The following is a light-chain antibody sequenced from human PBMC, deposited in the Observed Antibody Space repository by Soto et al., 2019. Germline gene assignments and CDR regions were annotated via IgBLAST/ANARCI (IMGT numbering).Light chain of an antibody. J-gene: IGKJ4*01. CDR1: QSVRNSY. V-gene: IGKV3-20*01. CDR3: QQYGTSPLT. Sequence: EIVLTQSPGTLSLSPGDRATLSCRASQSVRNSYLAWYQQKPGQAPTLLIYGTSSRATGTPDRFGGRGAGTDFTLTISRLEPEDSAVSYCQQYGTSPLTFGGGTKVEIK. CDR2: GTS.